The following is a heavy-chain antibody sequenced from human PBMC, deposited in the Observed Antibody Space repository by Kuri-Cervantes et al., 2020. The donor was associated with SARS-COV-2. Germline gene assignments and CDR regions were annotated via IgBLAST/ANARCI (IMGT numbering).Heavy chain of an antibody. J-gene: IGHJ4*02. CDR2: IKQDGSEK. V-gene: IGHV3-7*01. CDR3: ARDQDDFWSGYRLTFDY. Sequence: GGSLRLSCAASGFTFSSYWMSWVRQAPGKGLEWVANIKQDGSEKYYVDSVKGRSTISRDNAKNSLYLQMNSLRAEDTAVYYCARDQDDFWSGYRLTFDYWGQGTLVTVSS. D-gene: IGHD3-3*01. CDR1: GFTFSSYW.